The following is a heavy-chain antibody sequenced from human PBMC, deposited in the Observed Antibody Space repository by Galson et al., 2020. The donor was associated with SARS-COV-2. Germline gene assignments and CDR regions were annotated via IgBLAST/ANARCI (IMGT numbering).Heavy chain of an antibody. Sequence: SETLSLTCTVSGGSISSYYWSWIRQPPGKGLEWIGYIYYSGSTNYNSSLKSRVTISVDTSKNQFSLKLSSVTAADTAVYYCARAREDWNYPVFDYWGQGTLVTVSS. CDR3: ARAREDWNYPVFDY. D-gene: IGHD1-7*01. CDR2: IYYSGST. V-gene: IGHV4-59*01. CDR1: GGSISSYY. J-gene: IGHJ4*02.